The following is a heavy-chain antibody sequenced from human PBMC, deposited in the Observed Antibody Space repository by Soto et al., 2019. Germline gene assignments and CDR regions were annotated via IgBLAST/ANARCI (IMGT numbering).Heavy chain of an antibody. V-gene: IGHV1-24*01. CDR2: FDPEDGET. J-gene: IGHJ4*02. D-gene: IGHD6-6*01. CDR3: ATVVGYSSSSGFDY. Sequence: GASVKVSCKVSGYTLTELSMHWVRQAPGKGLEWMGGFDPEDGETIYAQKFQGRVTMTEDTSTDTAYMELSSLRSEDTAAYYCATVVGYSSSSGFDYWGQGTLVTVSS. CDR1: GYTLTELS.